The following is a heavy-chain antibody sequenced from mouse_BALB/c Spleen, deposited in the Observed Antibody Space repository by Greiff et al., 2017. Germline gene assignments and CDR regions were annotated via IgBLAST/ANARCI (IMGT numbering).Heavy chain of an antibody. CDR3: ARGGYYRYDGGDY. CDR2: ISDGGSYT. CDR1: GFTFSDYY. D-gene: IGHD2-14*01. V-gene: IGHV5-4*02. J-gene: IGHJ2*01. Sequence: EVKLMESGGGLVKPGGSLKLSCAASGFTFSDYYMYWVRQTPEKRLEWVATISDGGSYTYYPDSVKGRFTISRDNAKNNLYLQMSSLKSEDTAMHYCARGGYYRYDGGDYWGQGTTLTVSS.